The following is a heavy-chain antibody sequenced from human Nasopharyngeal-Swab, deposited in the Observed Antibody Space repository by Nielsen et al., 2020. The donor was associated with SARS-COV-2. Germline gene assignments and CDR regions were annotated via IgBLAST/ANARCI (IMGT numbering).Heavy chain of an antibody. V-gene: IGHV1-46*01. D-gene: IGHD2-15*01. CDR1: GYTFTNYY. CDR3: ARARGGYCSGGSCYFDY. J-gene: IGHJ4*02. CDR2: INPSGCST. Sequence: ASVKVSCKASGYTFTNYYMHWVRQAPGQGLELMGIINPSGCSTSYAQKFQGRVTVTRDTSTSTVYMELSSLRSEDTAVYYCARARGGYCSGGSCYFDYWGQGTLVTVSS.